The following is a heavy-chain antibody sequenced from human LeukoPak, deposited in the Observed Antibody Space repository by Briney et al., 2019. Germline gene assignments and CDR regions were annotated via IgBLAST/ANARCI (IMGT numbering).Heavy chain of an antibody. J-gene: IGHJ5*02. V-gene: IGHV1-2*02. Sequence: ASVKVSCKASGYTFTGYFLHWVRRAPGQGLEWMGWINPNSGGTTFAQKFQGRVTMTRDTSISTAYMELSRLRSDDTAVYYCARVFNYYDTSGYYTWGQGTLVTVSS. CDR1: GYTFTGYF. D-gene: IGHD3-22*01. CDR2: INPNSGGT. CDR3: ARVFNYYDTSGYYT.